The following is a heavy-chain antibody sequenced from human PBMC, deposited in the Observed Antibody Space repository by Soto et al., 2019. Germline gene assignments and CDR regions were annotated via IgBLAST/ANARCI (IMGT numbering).Heavy chain of an antibody. CDR2: INHSGST. CDR3: ARGFFYDSSGYYYAY. CDR1: GGSFRDFY. J-gene: IGHJ4*02. Sequence: AETLSLTCAVYGGSFRDFYWSWIRQPPGKGLEWIGEINHSGSTNYNPSLKSRVTISVDTSKNQFSLKLSSVTAADTAVYYCARGFFYDSSGYYYAYWGQGTLVTVSS. V-gene: IGHV4-34*01. D-gene: IGHD3-22*01.